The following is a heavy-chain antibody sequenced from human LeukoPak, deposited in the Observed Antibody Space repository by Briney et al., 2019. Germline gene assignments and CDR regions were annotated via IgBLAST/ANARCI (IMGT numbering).Heavy chain of an antibody. J-gene: IGHJ5*02. CDR2: IYYSGST. V-gene: IGHV4-59*01. Sequence: SETLSLTCTVSGGSISSYYWSWIRQPPGKGLEWIGYIYYSGSTNYNPSLKSRVTISVDTSKNQFSLKLSSVTAADTAVYYCARSHDYGDYEFDPWGQGTLXTVSS. CDR3: ARSHDYGDYEFDP. D-gene: IGHD4-17*01. CDR1: GGSISSYY.